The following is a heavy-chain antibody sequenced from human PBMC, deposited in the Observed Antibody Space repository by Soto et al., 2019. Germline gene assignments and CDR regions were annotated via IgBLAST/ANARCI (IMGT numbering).Heavy chain of an antibody. CDR1: GGSVSSGNYY. Sequence: SETLSLTCTVSGGSVSSGNYYWSWIRQPAGKGLEWIGRIYTSGSTNYNPSLKSRVTMSVDTSKNQFSLKLSSVTAADTAVYYCARTPKDIVVVPAAIRGDYFDYWGQGTLVTVSS. CDR2: IYTSGST. J-gene: IGHJ4*02. CDR3: ARTPKDIVVVPAAIRGDYFDY. V-gene: IGHV4-61*02. D-gene: IGHD2-2*02.